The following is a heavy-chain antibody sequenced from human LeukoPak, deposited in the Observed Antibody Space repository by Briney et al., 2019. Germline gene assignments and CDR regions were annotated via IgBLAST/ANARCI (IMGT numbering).Heavy chain of an antibody. CDR3: ARAYASAT. V-gene: IGHV4-4*02. D-gene: IGHD3-22*01. Sequence: SETLSLTCAVSGGSISSNDWWSWVRQPPGRGLEWIGEIHHSGNSNYSPSLKSRVTISVDKSKNQFSLNLRSVTAADTAVYYCARAYASATWGQGTLVTVSS. J-gene: IGHJ5*02. CDR1: GGSISSNDW. CDR2: IHHSGNS.